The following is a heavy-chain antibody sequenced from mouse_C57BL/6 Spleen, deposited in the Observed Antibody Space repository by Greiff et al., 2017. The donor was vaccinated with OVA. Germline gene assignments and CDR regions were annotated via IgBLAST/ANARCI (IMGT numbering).Heavy chain of an antibody. CDR2: ISSGGSST. D-gene: IGHD2-4*01. Sequence: EVKLMESGGDLVKPGGSLKLSCAASGFTFSSYGMSWVRQTPDKRLEWVATISSGGSSTYYPDSVKGRFTISRDNDTNTLYLQRSSLKSEDTAMYYCAAGDDYDAWFAYWGQGTLVTVSA. J-gene: IGHJ3*01. CDR1: GFTFSSYG. V-gene: IGHV5-6*01. CDR3: AAGDDYDAWFAY.